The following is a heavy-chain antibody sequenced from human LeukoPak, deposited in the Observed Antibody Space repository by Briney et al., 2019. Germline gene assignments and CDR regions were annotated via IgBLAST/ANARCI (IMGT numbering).Heavy chain of an antibody. J-gene: IGHJ4*02. Sequence: GGSLRLSCAASGFTFSSYSMNWVRQAPGKGLEWVSSISSSSSYIYYADSVKGRFTISRDNAKNSLYLQMSSLRDEDTAVYYCAQKGGTDHWGQGTLVTVSS. CDR2: ISSSSSYI. CDR1: GFTFSSYS. V-gene: IGHV3-21*01. D-gene: IGHD2-15*01. CDR3: AQKGGTDH.